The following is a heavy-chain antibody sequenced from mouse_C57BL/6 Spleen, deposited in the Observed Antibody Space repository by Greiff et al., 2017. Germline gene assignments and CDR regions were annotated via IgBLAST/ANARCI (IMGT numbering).Heavy chain of an antibody. CDR3: TTIYYGNYDYAMDY. V-gene: IGHV6-6*01. CDR2: IRNKANNHAT. CDR1: GFTFSDAW. J-gene: IGHJ4*01. Sequence: DVMLVESGGGLVQPGGSMKLSCAASGFTFSDAWMDWVRQSPEKGLEWVAEIRNKANNHATYYAESVKGRFTISRDDSKSSVYLQMNSLRAEDTGIYYCTTIYYGNYDYAMDYWGQGTSVTVSS. D-gene: IGHD2-1*01.